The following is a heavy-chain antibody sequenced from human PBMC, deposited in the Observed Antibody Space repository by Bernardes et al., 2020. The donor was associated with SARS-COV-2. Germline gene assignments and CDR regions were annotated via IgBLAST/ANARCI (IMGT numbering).Heavy chain of an antibody. D-gene: IGHD2-15*01. J-gene: IGHJ3*01. V-gene: IGHV4-34*01. CDR3: ARWSGIAVPGRKDDAYDV. CDR2: IYHSGNT. Sequence: SETLSLTCEVSGGSFSGYYWTWIRQPPGKRLEFIGNIYHSGNTYYNPSLRSRVSMSVDPSKNEVSLEMTSVTAADTAMYYCARWSGIAVPGRKDDAYDVWGQGTKVVVSS. CDR1: GGSFSGYY.